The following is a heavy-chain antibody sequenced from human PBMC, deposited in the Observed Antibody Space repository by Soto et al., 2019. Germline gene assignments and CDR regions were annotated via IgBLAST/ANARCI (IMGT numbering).Heavy chain of an antibody. V-gene: IGHV1-18*01. Sequence: ASVKVSCKTSGYTFSDYGITWVRQAPGQPLEWLGWISLYSDGTNYAQKFQGRVSMTTDASTTTAYMELRSLRSDDTAVYYCARVVPGAEAWFGPWGQGTLVTVSS. CDR2: ISLYSDGT. J-gene: IGHJ5*02. CDR1: GYTFSDYG. CDR3: ARVVPGAEAWFGP. D-gene: IGHD2-2*01.